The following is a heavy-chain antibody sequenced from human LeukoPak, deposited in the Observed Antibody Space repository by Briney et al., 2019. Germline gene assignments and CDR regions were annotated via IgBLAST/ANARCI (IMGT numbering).Heavy chain of an antibody. CDR3: ARVKSQDFWSGYSISYYYYGMDV. CDR1: GGSISSYY. CDR2: IYYSGST. V-gene: IGHV4-59*01. Sequence: PSETLSLTCTVSGGSISSYYWSWIRQPPGNGLEWIGYIYYSGSTNYNPSLKSRVTISVDTSKNQFSLKLSSVTAADTAVYYCARVKSQDFWSGYSISYYYYGMDVWGQGTTVTVSS. D-gene: IGHD3-3*01. J-gene: IGHJ6*02.